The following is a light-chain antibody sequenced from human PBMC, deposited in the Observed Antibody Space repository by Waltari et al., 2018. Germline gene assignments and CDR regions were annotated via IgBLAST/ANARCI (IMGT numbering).Light chain of an antibody. Sequence: QSALTQPASVSGSPGQSITISCTGTSSDVGAYNYVPWYQHHPGKAPKLIIYDVTKWPSGVSHRFSGSKSGNTASLTISGLQAEDEADYYCGSYTTSSTFVFGGGTKLTVL. J-gene: IGLJ2*01. CDR1: SSDVGAYNY. CDR2: DVT. V-gene: IGLV2-14*03. CDR3: GSYTTSSTFV.